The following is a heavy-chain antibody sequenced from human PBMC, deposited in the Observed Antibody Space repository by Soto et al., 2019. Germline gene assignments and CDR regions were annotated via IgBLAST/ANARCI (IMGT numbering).Heavy chain of an antibody. CDR1: GYTFTRYG. D-gene: IGHD1-26*01. J-gene: IGHJ6*02. V-gene: IGHV1-18*01. Sequence: QGQLVQSGPEVKKPGASVKVSCKASGYTFTRYGISWVRQAPGQGLEWMGWISGYNGDTNYAQKVQGRVTMTIDTSTSTAYMELRSLTSDDTAIYYGAKNGLLPYYYYGMDVWGQGTTVTVSS. CDR3: AKNGLLPYYYYGMDV. CDR2: ISGYNGDT.